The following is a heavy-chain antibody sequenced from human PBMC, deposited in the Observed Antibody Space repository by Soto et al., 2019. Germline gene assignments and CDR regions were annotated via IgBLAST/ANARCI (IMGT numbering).Heavy chain of an antibody. V-gene: IGHV1-69*08. Sequence: QVQLVQSGAEVKKPGSSVKVSCKASGGTFNSYTISWVRQAPGQGLEWMGRIIPILGIANYAQKFQGRVTITADKSTSTAYMELSSLRSEDTAVYYCATEVSTVGATDFDFWGQGTLVTVSS. J-gene: IGHJ4*02. CDR1: GGTFNSYT. CDR3: ATEVSTVGATDFDF. CDR2: IIPILGIA. D-gene: IGHD1-26*01.